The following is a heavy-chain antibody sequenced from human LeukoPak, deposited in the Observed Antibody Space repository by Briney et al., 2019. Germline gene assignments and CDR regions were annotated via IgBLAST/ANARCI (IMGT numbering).Heavy chain of an antibody. J-gene: IGHJ4*02. V-gene: IGHV3-48*01. D-gene: IGHD4-11*01. CDR2: ISSSSGSI. Sequence: PGGSLRLSCAASGFTFSTYNMNWVRQAPGKGPEWVSYISSSSGSIHYADSVRGRFAISRDNAKNSLYLQMNSLRAEDTAAYYCARVWQDYSNADYWGQGTLVTASS. CDR3: ARVWQDYSNADY. CDR1: GFTFSTYN.